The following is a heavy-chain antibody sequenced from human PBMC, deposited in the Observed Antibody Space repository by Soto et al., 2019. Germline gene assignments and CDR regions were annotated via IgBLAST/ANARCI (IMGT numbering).Heavy chain of an antibody. CDR1: GGTFNTYA. CDR3: AREVQVHTPAFVY. CDR2: ISPMSGAA. V-gene: IGHV1-69*19. D-gene: IGHD3-10*01. Sequence: QVQLVQSGAEMKKPGSSVKVSRQSSGGTFNTYAMNWVRQAPGQGPEWMGDISPMSGAANYAPKFQGRVTITADESTGTSYMQLSSLTSEDTALYFCAREVQVHTPAFVYWGQGTLVTVSS. J-gene: IGHJ4*02.